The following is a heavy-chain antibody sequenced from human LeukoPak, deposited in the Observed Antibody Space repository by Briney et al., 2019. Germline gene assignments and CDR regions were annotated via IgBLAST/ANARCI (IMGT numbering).Heavy chain of an antibody. J-gene: IGHJ6*03. CDR1: GGSISSYC. D-gene: IGHD3-10*01. CDR3: ARDIGSGSYYYYYYMDV. CDR2: IYTSGST. Sequence: SETLSLTCTVSGGSISSYCWSWIRQPAGKGLEWIGRIYTSGSTDYNPSLKSRVTMSVDTSKNQFSLKLSSVTAADTAVYYCARDIGSGSYYYYYYMDVWGKGTTVTISS. V-gene: IGHV4-4*07.